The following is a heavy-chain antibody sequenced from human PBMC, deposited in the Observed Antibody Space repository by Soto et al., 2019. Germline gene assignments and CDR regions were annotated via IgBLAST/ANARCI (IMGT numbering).Heavy chain of an antibody. CDR1: GGSITSTNYY. V-gene: IGHV4-39*02. CDR3: ARGAADSFLSDY. D-gene: IGHD3-22*01. CDR2: IYYTGST. Sequence: SETLSLTCTVSGGSITSTNYYWTWIRQPPGKGLEWIGSIYYTGSTYYNPSLKSRVTISVGPSKNQFSLKLTSVTAADTAVYYCARGAADSFLSDYWGQGTLVTVSS. J-gene: IGHJ4*02.